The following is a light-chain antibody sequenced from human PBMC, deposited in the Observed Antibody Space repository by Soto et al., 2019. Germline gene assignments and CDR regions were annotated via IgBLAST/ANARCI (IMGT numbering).Light chain of an antibody. Sequence: EIVLTQSPGTMSLSPGERATLSCRASQSISSSHLAWYQQKPDQTPRLLTYGASNRATGIPDRFSGSGSGTDFTLTISRLEPEDFAVYYCQHYGNEGTFGPGTQVDLK. CDR1: QSISSSH. CDR2: GAS. CDR3: QHYGNEGT. V-gene: IGKV3-20*01. J-gene: IGKJ3*01.